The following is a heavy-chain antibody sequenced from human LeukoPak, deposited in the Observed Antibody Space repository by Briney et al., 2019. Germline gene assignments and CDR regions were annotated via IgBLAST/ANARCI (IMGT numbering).Heavy chain of an antibody. CDR2: INHSGST. CDR1: GGSFSVYY. D-gene: IGHD1-26*01. CDR3: ARSLESGSQDNY. J-gene: IGHJ4*02. Sequence: SETLSLTCAVYGGSFSVYYWSWIRQPPGKGLEWIGEINHSGSTNYNPSLKSRVTISVDTSKNQFSLKLSSVTAADTAVYYCARSLESGSQDNYWGQGTLVTVSS. V-gene: IGHV4-34*01.